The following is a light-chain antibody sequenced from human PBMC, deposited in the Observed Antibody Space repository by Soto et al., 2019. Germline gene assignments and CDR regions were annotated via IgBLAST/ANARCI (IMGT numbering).Light chain of an antibody. Sequence: EIVLTQSPATLSLSPGERATLSCRASQSVSSYLAWYQQKPGQAPRLLIYDATNSAPGIPDRFSGSVSGTDFTLTISSLEPEDFAVYYCQRRSNWYTFGQGTKLEIK. CDR3: QRRSNWYT. J-gene: IGKJ2*01. CDR1: QSVSSY. V-gene: IGKV3-11*01. CDR2: DAT.